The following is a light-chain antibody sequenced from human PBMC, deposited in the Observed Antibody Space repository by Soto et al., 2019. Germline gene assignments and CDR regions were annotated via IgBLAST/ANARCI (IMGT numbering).Light chain of an antibody. V-gene: IGKV3-15*01. CDR1: QSGSIN. CDR3: QQYNNTPPLT. J-gene: IGKJ4*01. CDR2: GAS. Sequence: EIVLTQSPATLSVSPGERATLSCRASQSGSINLAWYQQKPGQATRLLIYGASNRATGIPSRYSGSGSGTEFTLTISSLQSEDFAVYYCQQYNNTPPLTFGGGTKVELK.